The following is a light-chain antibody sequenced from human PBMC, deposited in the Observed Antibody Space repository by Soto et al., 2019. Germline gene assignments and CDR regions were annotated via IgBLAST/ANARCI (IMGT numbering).Light chain of an antibody. Sequence: EIVLTQSPGTLSLSPGERATLSCRASQSVNSNYLAWYQQKLGQAPRLLIYGASRRAAGIPDRFSGSGSGTDFTLTITRLEPEDFAVYYCQQYGSSPPITFGQGTRLEIK. CDR1: QSVNSNY. J-gene: IGKJ5*01. CDR3: QQYGSSPPIT. CDR2: GAS. V-gene: IGKV3-20*01.